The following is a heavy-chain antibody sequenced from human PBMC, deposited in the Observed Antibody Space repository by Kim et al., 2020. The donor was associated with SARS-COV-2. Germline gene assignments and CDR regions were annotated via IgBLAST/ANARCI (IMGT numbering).Heavy chain of an antibody. Sequence: NYNPSLKSRVTISVGTSKNQFSLKLSSVTAADTAVYYCARDQLPSKGMDVWGQGTTVTVSS. CDR3: ARDQLPSKGMDV. D-gene: IGHD2-2*01. J-gene: IGHJ6*02. V-gene: IGHV4-34*01.